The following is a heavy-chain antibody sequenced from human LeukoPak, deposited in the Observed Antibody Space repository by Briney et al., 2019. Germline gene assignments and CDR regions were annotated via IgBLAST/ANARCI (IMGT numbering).Heavy chain of an antibody. J-gene: IGHJ5*02. CDR1: GGSISSGSYY. D-gene: IGHD5-24*01. V-gene: IGHV4-61*02. CDR3: ARGKATTTYNWFDP. Sequence: SETLSLTCTVSGGSISSGSYYWSWIRQPAGKGLEWIGRIYTSGSTNYNPSLKSRVTISVDTSKNQFSLKLSSVTAADTAVYYCARGKATTTYNWFDPWGQGTLVTVSS. CDR2: IYTSGST.